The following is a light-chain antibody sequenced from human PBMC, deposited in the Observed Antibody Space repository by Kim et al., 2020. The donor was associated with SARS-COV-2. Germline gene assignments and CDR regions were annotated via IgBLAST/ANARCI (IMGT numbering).Light chain of an antibody. Sequence: QSALTQPPSAYGSPGQSVTLSCTGTSSDVGGYNYVSWYQHHPGKGPELVIYEVSKRPSGVPDRFSDSKSGNTASLTVSGLQAEDEADYYCSSYAAISNFVFGTGTKVTVL. CDR1: SSDVGGYNY. CDR3: SSYAAISNFV. CDR2: EVS. V-gene: IGLV2-8*01. J-gene: IGLJ1*01.